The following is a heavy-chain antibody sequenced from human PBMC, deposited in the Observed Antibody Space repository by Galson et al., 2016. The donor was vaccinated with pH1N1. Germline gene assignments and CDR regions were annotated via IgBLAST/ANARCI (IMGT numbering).Heavy chain of an antibody. D-gene: IGHD4-17*01. Sequence: PALVKPTQTLTLTCTFSGFSLSTSGVGVGWIRQPPGKALEWLALIYWDDDKRYSPSLKSRLTITKDTSKNQVVLTMTNMDPGDTATYYCARNGYGDYVGYFDYWGQGTLVTVSS. J-gene: IGHJ4*02. CDR1: GFSLSTSGVG. CDR3: ARNGYGDYVGYFDY. CDR2: IYWDDDK. V-gene: IGHV2-5*02.